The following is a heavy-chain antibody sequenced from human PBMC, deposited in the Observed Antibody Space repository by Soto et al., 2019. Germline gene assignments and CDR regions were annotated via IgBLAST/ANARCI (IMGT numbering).Heavy chain of an antibody. J-gene: IGHJ5*02. Sequence: QVRLQESGPGLVKPSKTLSLTCSVSGGSISSPGYYWTWIRQQPGKILEWIGHIFPSGTTSYNPSLQSRVNISSETSENQFSLNLTSVTAADTAVYFCATGRWGAYGSPAGWFAPWGRGTLVSVSS. CDR2: IFPSGTT. D-gene: IGHD3-16*01. CDR1: GGSISSPGYY. CDR3: ATGRWGAYGSPAGWFAP. V-gene: IGHV4-31*03.